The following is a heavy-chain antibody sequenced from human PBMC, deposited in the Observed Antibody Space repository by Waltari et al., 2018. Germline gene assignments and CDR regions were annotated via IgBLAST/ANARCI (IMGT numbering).Heavy chain of an antibody. D-gene: IGHD3-3*01. V-gene: IGHV4-4*09. CDR2: ISTSGST. CDR3: AGGYYDFWSGWGYMDV. CDR1: GGSISSYY. Sequence: QVQLQESGPGLVKPSETLSLTCTVSGGSISSYYWSWIRQRPGKGLEWIGYISTSGSTDYNPSLKIRVTISVDTSKNQFSLKRSSVTAADAAVYYCAGGYYDFWSGWGYMDVWGKGTTVTVSS. J-gene: IGHJ6*03.